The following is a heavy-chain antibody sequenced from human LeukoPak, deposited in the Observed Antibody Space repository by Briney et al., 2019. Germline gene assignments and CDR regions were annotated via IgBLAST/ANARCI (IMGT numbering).Heavy chain of an antibody. CDR2: IYTSGST. CDR1: GGSISSYY. CDR3: ARSARDSSSYYYFDY. D-gene: IGHD3-22*01. Sequence: SETLSLTCTVSGGSISSYYWSWIRQPAGKGLEWIGRIYTSGSTNYNPSLKSRVTMSVDTSKNQFSLKLSSVTAADTAVYYCARSARDSSSYYYFDYWGQGTLVTVSS. V-gene: IGHV4-4*07. J-gene: IGHJ4*02.